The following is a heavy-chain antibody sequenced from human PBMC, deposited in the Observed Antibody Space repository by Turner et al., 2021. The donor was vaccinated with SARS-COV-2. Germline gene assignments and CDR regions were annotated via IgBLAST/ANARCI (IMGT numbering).Heavy chain of an antibody. J-gene: IGHJ3*01. V-gene: IGHV1-45*02. CDR1: GYTFTYRY. CDR3: ARSPLGGGDPSDAFEV. CDR2: ITPYNGNL. D-gene: IGHD2-21*01. Sequence: QMPLVQSGAEVKKTGYSVKVSCKASGYTFTYRYLHWVRQATGQALEWVGWITPYNGNLKYAQRFQDRVTITRDTSMSTVYMELRSLRSDDTAMYYCARSPLGGGDPSDAFEVWGQGTMVTISS.